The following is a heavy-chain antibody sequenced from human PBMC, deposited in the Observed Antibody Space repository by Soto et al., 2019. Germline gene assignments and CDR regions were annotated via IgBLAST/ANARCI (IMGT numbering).Heavy chain of an antibody. CDR1: GFTFSSYA. V-gene: IGHV3-23*01. D-gene: IGHD6-19*01. J-gene: IGHJ6*03. CDR2: ISGSGGST. CDR3: ARGGWAYYYYCHMCV. Sequence: EVQLLESGGGLVQPGGSLRLSCAASGFTFSSYAMSWVRQAPGKGLEWVSAISGSGGSTYYADSVKGRFTISRDNSKNTLYRQMHNLRAQDTAVYYCARGGWAYYYYCHMCVWGKGTTVTVFS.